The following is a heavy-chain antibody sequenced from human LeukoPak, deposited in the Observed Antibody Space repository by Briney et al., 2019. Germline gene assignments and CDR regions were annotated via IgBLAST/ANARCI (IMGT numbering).Heavy chain of an antibody. Sequence: PGGSLRLSCAASGFTFDDYAMHWVRQVPGKGLEWVSGISWNSGSIGYADSVKGRFTISRDNPKNTLYLQMNSLRAEDTAVYYCANHLACGSTSCPPFDDWGQGTLVTVSS. V-gene: IGHV3-9*01. D-gene: IGHD2-2*01. CDR2: ISWNSGSI. CDR1: GFTFDDYA. CDR3: ANHLACGSTSCPPFDD. J-gene: IGHJ4*02.